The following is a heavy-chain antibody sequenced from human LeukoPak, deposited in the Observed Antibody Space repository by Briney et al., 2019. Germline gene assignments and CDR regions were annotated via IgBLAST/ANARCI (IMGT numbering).Heavy chain of an antibody. CDR2: INGGGDST. Sequence: ETLSLTCTVSGGSISSYYWSWIRQPAGKGLEWVSAINGGGDSTYYADSVKGRFTISRDNSKNTLYLQMNSLRAEDTAVYYCAKSPLRFGDYWGQGTLVTVSS. CDR3: AKSPLRFGDY. CDR1: GGSISSYY. D-gene: IGHD5-12*01. V-gene: IGHV3-23*01. J-gene: IGHJ4*02.